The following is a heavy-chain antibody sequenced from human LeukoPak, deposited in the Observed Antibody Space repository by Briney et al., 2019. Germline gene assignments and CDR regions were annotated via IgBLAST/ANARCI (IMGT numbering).Heavy chain of an antibody. J-gene: IGHJ4*02. D-gene: IGHD6-19*01. CDR3: ASDRSGYFGNNDY. CDR1: GGSFSGYY. CDR2: VYYSGST. V-gene: IGHV4-34*01. Sequence: SETLSLTCAVYGGSFSGYYWSWIRQPPGRGLEWIGSVYYSGSTYYNPSLKSRVTISVDTSKNQFSLKLSSVTAADTAVYYCASDRSGYFGNNDYWGQGALVTVSS.